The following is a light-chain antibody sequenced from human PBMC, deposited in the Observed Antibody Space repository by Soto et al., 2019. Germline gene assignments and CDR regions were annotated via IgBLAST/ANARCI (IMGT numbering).Light chain of an antibody. J-gene: IGKJ1*01. CDR1: QRVRSN. V-gene: IGKV3-15*01. Sequence: EIVRTQGPATLSVSPGEIAALSGRASQRVRSNLAWYQQKPGQAPRLLIYYASTRATGIPARFSGSGSGTEFTFTISSLQSEDFAVYYCQQYNDWPPTFGQGTKVDIK. CDR2: YAS. CDR3: QQYNDWPPT.